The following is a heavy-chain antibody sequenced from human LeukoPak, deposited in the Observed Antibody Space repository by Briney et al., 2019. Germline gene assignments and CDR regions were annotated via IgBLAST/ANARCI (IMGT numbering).Heavy chain of an antibody. Sequence: SQTLSLTCAISGDSASSNNAAWNWIRQSPSRGLEWLGNTYYRSRWYNDYAASVISRITINSDTSRNQFSLQLNSVTPEDTSVYYCARGGSYAFDYWGQGTPVTVSS. CDR2: TYYRSRWYN. D-gene: IGHD3-16*01. J-gene: IGHJ4*02. V-gene: IGHV6-1*01. CDR1: GDSASSNNAA. CDR3: ARGGSYAFDY.